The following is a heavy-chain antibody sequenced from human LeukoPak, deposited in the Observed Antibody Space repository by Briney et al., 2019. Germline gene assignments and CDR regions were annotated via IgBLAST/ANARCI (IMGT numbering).Heavy chain of an antibody. Sequence: SETLSLTCTVSGGSISSSSYYWGWIRQPPGKGLEWIGSIYSSGSTYYNPSLKSRVSIFIETSKNLFSLKLSSVTAAGTAVYYCARHVPNSSGWYYYGLDVWGQGTAVTVSS. CDR2: IYSSGST. CDR1: GGSISSSSYY. J-gene: IGHJ6*02. V-gene: IGHV4-39*01. D-gene: IGHD6-19*01. CDR3: ARHVPNSSGWYYYGLDV.